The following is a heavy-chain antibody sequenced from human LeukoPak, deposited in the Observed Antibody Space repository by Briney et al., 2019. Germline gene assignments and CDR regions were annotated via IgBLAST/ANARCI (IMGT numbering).Heavy chain of an antibody. V-gene: IGHV3-23*01. J-gene: IGHJ3*02. Sequence: PGGSLRLSCAASGFTFSSYAMSWVRQAPGKGLEWVSGISGSGGSTYYVESVKGRFTISRDISKNTLYLQMNSLRAEDTAVYYCAKDVSSGYEGAFDIWGQGTMVTVSS. CDR1: GFTFSSYA. CDR2: ISGSGGST. D-gene: IGHD3-22*01. CDR3: AKDVSSGYEGAFDI.